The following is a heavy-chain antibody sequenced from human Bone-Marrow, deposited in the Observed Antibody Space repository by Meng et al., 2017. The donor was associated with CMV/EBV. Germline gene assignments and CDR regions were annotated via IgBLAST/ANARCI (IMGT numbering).Heavy chain of an antibody. CDR3: TVSFDY. CDR1: GFTFSSYA. CDR2: ISYDGSNK. Sequence: GESLKISCAASGFTFSSYAMHWVRQAPGKGLEWVAVISYDGSNKYYADSVKGRFTISRDNSKNTLYLQMSSLRAEDTAVYYCTVSFDYWGQGTLVTVSS. V-gene: IGHV3-30-3*01. J-gene: IGHJ4*02. D-gene: IGHD3-22*01.